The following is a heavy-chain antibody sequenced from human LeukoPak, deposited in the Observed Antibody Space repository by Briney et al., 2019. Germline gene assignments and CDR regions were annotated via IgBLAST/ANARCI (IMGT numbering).Heavy chain of an antibody. CDR3: ARLYREGYSYGFPHYFDY. CDR2: IYHSGST. Sequence: SETLSLICAVSGYSISSGYYWGWIRQPPGKGLEWIGSIYHSGSTYYNPSLKSRVTISVDTSKNQFSLKLSSVTAADTAVYYCARLYREGYSYGFPHYFDYWGQGTLVTVSS. V-gene: IGHV4-38-2*01. CDR1: GYSISSGYY. J-gene: IGHJ4*02. D-gene: IGHD5-18*01.